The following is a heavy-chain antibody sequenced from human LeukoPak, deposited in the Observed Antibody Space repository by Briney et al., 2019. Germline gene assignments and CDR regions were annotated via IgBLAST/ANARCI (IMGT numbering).Heavy chain of an antibody. J-gene: IGHJ4*02. CDR3: ATTGIAVAADFDY. CDR1: GFTFTSYG. D-gene: IGHD6-19*01. V-gene: IGHV3-30*03. CDR2: ISYDGSNK. Sequence: GGSQRLSRAASGFTFTSYGMHRVRQAPGKGLEWVAVISYDGSNKYYADSVKGRFTISRDNSKNTLYLQMNSLRAEDTAVYYCATTGIAVAADFDYWGQGTLVTVSS.